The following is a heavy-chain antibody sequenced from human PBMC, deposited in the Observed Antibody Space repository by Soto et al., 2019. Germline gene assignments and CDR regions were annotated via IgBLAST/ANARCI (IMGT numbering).Heavy chain of an antibody. J-gene: IGHJ4*02. CDR2: IYYSGST. CDR3: ARKRQPKWFGELLYFDY. Sequence: QLQLQESGRGLMKPSETLTLTYTVSGGSISSSSYYWGWIRQPPGKGLEWVGSIYYSGSTYYNPSLKSRVTISVDTSKNQFSLKLSSVTAADTAVYYCARKRQPKWFGELLYFDYWGQGTLVTVSS. V-gene: IGHV4-39*01. CDR1: GGSISSSSYY. D-gene: IGHD3-10*01.